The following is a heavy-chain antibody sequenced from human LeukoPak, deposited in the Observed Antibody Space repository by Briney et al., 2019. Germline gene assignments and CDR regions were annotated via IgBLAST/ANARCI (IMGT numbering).Heavy chain of an antibody. Sequence: SETLSLTCTVSGGSISSYYWSWIRQPPGKGLEWIGYMHYSGSANYNPSLKSRVTILADTSKNQFSLKLSSVTAADTAVYYCTRRVYYSDSSGWYFDYWGQGTLVTVSS. CDR3: TRRVYYSDSSGWYFDY. CDR2: MHYSGSA. D-gene: IGHD3-22*01. CDR1: GGSISSYY. J-gene: IGHJ4*02. V-gene: IGHV4-59*08.